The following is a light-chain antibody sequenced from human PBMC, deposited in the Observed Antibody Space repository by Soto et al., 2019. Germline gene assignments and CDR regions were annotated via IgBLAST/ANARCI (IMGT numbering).Light chain of an antibody. Sequence: EVMLTQSPGTLSLSPGERATLSCRASQSVSSNYLAWYQQKSGQAPRLLIYGASNRATGIPDRFSGSGSGTDFTLTNRRMEPEAFAVYYCQQYDTSPRTFGQGTKVEFK. V-gene: IGKV3-20*01. CDR3: QQYDTSPRT. CDR2: GAS. J-gene: IGKJ1*01. CDR1: QSVSSNY.